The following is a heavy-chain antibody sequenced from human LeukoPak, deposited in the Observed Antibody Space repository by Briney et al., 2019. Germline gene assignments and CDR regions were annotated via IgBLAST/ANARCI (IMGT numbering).Heavy chain of an antibody. J-gene: IGHJ4*02. CDR1: GGSISSGSYY. D-gene: IGHD4-11*01. CDR2: IYTSGST. Sequence: SETLSLTCTVSGGSISSGSYYWSWIRQPAGKGLEWIGRIYTSGSTNYNPSLKSRVTISVDTSKNQFSLKLSSVTAADTAVYYCARRYSNYFFDYWGQGTLVTVSS. CDR3: ARRYSNYFFDY. V-gene: IGHV4-61*02.